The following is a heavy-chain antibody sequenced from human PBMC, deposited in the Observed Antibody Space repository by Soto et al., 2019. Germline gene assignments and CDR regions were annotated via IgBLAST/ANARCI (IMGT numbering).Heavy chain of an antibody. V-gene: IGHV3-30*03. CDR3: ARGSPVVGNWFISS. Sequence: QVQLVESGGGVVQPGRSLRLSCAASGFTFSNYRMHWVRQAPGKGLDWLTIISHDGNTKYYADSVQGRFTISRDNSRNTLYRQMCRLRPEETALYFFARGSPVVGNWFISSCVQGAVVTVSA. J-gene: IGHJ5*02. CDR2: ISHDGNTK. CDR1: GFTFSNYR. D-gene: IGHD1-20*01.